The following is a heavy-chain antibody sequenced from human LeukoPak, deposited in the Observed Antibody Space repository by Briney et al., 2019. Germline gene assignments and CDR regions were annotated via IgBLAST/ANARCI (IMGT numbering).Heavy chain of an antibody. CDR2: INTDGSST. CDR1: GFTFSSYW. V-gene: IGHV3-74*01. J-gene: IGHJ2*01. CDR3: ARVGTVTTLGYFDL. D-gene: IGHD4-11*01. Sequence: GGSLRLSCAASGFTFSSYWMHWVRQAPGKGLVWVSRINTDGSSTSYADSVKGRFTISRDNAKNTLYLQMNSLRAEDTAVYYCARVGTVTTLGYFDLWGRGTLVTVSS.